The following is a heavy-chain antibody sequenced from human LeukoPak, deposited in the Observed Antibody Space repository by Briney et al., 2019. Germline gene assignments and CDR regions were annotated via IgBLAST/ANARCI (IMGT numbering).Heavy chain of an antibody. J-gene: IGHJ4*02. CDR3: ARAMTTVTSGGY. V-gene: IGHV3-30*04. D-gene: IGHD4-17*01. Sequence: GRSLRLSCAASGFTFSSYAMHWVRQAPGKGLEWVAVISYDGSNKYYPDSVKGRFTISRDNSKNTLYLQMNSLRAEDTAVYYCARAMTTVTSGGYWGQGTLVTVSS. CDR2: ISYDGSNK. CDR1: GFTFSSYA.